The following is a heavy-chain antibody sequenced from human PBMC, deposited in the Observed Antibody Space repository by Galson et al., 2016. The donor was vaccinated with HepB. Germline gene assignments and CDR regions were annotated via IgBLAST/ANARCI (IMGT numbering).Heavy chain of an antibody. J-gene: IGHJ5*02. D-gene: IGHD4-17*01. CDR1: GFSFSDSP. CDR2: IRDKANNYAT. Sequence: SLRLSCAASGFSFSDSPMHWVRQTSGKGLEWIGRIRDKANNYATAYTASLKGRFTISRDDPKSTAYLQMDSLQTDDTAVYYCRVGDYGSWGQGTLVTVSS. V-gene: IGHV3-73*01. CDR3: RVGDYGS.